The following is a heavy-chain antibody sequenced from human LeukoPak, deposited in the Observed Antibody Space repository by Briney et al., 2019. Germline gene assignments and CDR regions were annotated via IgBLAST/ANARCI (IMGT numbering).Heavy chain of an antibody. CDR3: ARVPDDMIY. D-gene: IGHD3-16*01. Sequence: ASVKVSCKASGYTFTGYYMHWVRQAPGQGLEWVGWITGNNGNTSSAQKFQGRVTMTTDTSTSTAYMELRSLRSDDTAVYYCARVPDDMIYWGQGTLVTVSS. CDR2: ITGNNGNT. V-gene: IGHV1-18*04. CDR1: GYTFTGYY. J-gene: IGHJ4*02.